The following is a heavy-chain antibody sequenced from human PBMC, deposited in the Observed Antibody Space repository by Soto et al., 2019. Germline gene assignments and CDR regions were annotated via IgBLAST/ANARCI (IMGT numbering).Heavy chain of an antibody. CDR1: GVSVSSGLYY. J-gene: IGHJ6*02. Sequence: PSETLSLTCAVSGVSVSSGLYYWSWIRQPPGKGLEWIGYMSYSGNTNYNPSLKSRVTISVDTSKNQFSLKVTSVTAADTAVYYCARLHGYCISSSCHGHYAMDVWGQGTTVTVSS. V-gene: IGHV4-61*01. D-gene: IGHD2-2*01. CDR2: MSYSGNT. CDR3: ARLHGYCISSSCHGHYAMDV.